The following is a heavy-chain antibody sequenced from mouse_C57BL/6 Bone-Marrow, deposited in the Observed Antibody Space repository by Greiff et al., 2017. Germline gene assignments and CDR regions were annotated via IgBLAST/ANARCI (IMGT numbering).Heavy chain of an antibody. V-gene: IGHV5-17*01. Sequence: EVQGVESGGGLVKPGGSRKLSCAASGFTFSDYGMHWVRQAPEKGLEWVAYISSGSSTIYYADTVKGRFTISRDNAKNTLFLQMTSLRSEDTDMYYCARGGDWYFDVWGTGTTVTVSS. CDR1: GFTFSDYG. CDR3: ARGGDWYFDV. CDR2: ISSGSSTI. J-gene: IGHJ1*03.